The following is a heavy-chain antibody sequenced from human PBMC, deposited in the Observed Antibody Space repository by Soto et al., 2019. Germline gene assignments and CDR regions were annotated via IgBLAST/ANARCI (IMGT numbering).Heavy chain of an antibody. CDR2: ISYDGSNK. J-gene: IGHJ4*02. CDR3: VKDPYDFWSGYYEGYYLAY. D-gene: IGHD3-3*01. CDR1: GFTFCSSA. Sequence: LKLSGAAPGFTFCSSAMHWVQQAPGKGLEWVAVISYDGSNKYYADSVKGRFTISRDNSKNTLYMQMKSMRAEETAVYYCVKDPYDFWSGYYEGYYLAYWRQG. V-gene: IGHV3-30*18.